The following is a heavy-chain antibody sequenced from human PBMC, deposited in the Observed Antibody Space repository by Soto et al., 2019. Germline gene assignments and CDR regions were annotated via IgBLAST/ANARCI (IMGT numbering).Heavy chain of an antibody. CDR3: AKVLGEWELLAY. V-gene: IGHV3-23*01. J-gene: IGHJ4*02. D-gene: IGHD1-26*01. CDR1: GFPFSSYA. CDR2: ISGSGGST. Sequence: EVQLLESGGGLVQPGGSLRLSCAASGFPFSSYAMSWVRQAPGKGLEWVSAISGSGGSTYYADSVKGRFTISRDNSKNTLYLQMNSLRAEDTAVYYCAKVLGEWELLAYWGQGTLVTVSS.